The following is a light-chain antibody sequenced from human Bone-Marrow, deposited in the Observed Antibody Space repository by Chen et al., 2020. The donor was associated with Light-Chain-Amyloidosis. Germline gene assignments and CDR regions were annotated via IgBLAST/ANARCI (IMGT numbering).Light chain of an antibody. CDR3: QSADSSRTYEVI. CDR2: RDT. J-gene: IGLJ2*01. CDR1: DLPTKY. Sequence: SYELTQPPSVSVSPGQTARITCSGDDLPTKYAYWYQQKPGQAPVLVIHRDTERPSGISERFSGSSSGTTATLTISGVQAEDEADCHCQSADSSRTYEVIFGGGTKLTVL. V-gene: IGLV3-25*03.